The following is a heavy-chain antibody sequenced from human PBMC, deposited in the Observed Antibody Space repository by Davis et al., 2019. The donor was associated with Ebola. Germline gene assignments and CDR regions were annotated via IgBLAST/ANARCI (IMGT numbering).Heavy chain of an antibody. V-gene: IGHV6-1*01. Sequence: SQTLSLTCALSGDSVSSNSAAWNWIRQSPSRGLEWLGRTYYRLKWYNDYAVSVKSRITINPDTSKNQFSLQLNSVTPEDTAVYYCARGGYGKDYYYYGMDVWGQGTTVTVSS. D-gene: IGHD5-12*01. CDR2: TYYRLKWYN. J-gene: IGHJ6*02. CDR1: GDSVSSNSAA. CDR3: ARGGYGKDYYYYGMDV.